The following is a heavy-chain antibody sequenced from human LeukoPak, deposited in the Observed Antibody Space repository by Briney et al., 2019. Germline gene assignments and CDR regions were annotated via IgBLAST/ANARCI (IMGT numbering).Heavy chain of an antibody. Sequence: GGSLTLSCAASGFTFTNNWMSWVRQAPAQGLEWVANIKHDGSEKYYVDSVEGRFTISRDNAKNSLSLQMNSLRGEDTAVYYCVRALGSSSADYWGQGTLVTVSS. CDR1: GFTFTNNW. CDR2: IKHDGSEK. CDR3: VRALGSSSADY. D-gene: IGHD6-6*01. V-gene: IGHV3-7*01. J-gene: IGHJ4*02.